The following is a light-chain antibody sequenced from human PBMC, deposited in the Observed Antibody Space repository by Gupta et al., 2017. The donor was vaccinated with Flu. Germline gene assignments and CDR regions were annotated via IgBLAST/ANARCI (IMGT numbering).Light chain of an antibody. J-gene: IGLJ2*01. CDR3: QQADTTTAQLV. CDR1: NIVTRS. CDR2: DDT. V-gene: IGLV3-21*02. Sequence: SYVLTQPPSVSVAPGQTARITCEADNIVTRSVHWYMQKPGQAPVLVVFDDTDRPSGIPERFSGSNSDNTATLTTIGVEAGDEADDFCQQADTTTAQLVFGGGTKLTVL.